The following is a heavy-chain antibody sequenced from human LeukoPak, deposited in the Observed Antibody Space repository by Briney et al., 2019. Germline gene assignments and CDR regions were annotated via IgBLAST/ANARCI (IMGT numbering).Heavy chain of an antibody. CDR2: IKQDGSEK. CDR1: GFTFSSYW. Sequence: PGGSLRLSCAASGFTFSSYWMSWVRQAPGKGLEWVANIKQDGSEKYYVDSVKDRFTISRDNAKNSLYLQMNSLRAEDTAVYYCAREGAARAKFYYYYYYMDVWGKGTTVTVSS. CDR3: AREGAARAKFYYYYYYMDV. J-gene: IGHJ6*03. D-gene: IGHD6-6*01. V-gene: IGHV3-7*01.